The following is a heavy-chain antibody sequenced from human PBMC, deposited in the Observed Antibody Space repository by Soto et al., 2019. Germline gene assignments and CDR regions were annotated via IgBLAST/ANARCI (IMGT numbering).Heavy chain of an antibody. D-gene: IGHD1-7*01. CDR1: GGSISSGNYY. CDR3: ASMGTSATGLYYSDY. V-gene: IGHV4-30-4*01. J-gene: IGHJ4*01. CDR2: ISYSRST. Sequence: SETLSLTCTVSGGSISSGNYYWSWIRQPPGKGLEWIGFISYSRSTYYNASLKSRVTISVDTSKNQFSLNLNSVTAADTAVYYCASMGTSATGLYYSDYWGHGTLVTVSS.